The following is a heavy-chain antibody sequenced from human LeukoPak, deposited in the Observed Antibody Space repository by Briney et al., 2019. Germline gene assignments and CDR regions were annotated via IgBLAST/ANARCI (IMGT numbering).Heavy chain of an antibody. CDR2: INSDGSST. V-gene: IGHV3-74*01. CDR3: ARVGYGSSGLDY. D-gene: IGHD6-19*01. Sequence: GGSLRLXCAASGFTFSSYWMHWVRQAPGKGLVWVSRINSDGSSTNYADSVKGRFTISRDNAKNTLYLQMNSLRAEDTAVYYCARVGYGSSGLDYWGQGTLVTVSS. J-gene: IGHJ4*02. CDR1: GFTFSSYW.